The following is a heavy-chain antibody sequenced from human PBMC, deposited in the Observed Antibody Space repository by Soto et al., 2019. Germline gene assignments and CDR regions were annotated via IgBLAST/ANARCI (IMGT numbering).Heavy chain of an antibody. J-gene: IGHJ4*02. CDR2: INHSGST. CDR1: GGSFSGYY. Sequence: SETLSLTCAVYGGSFSGYYWSWIRQPPGKGLEWIGEINHSGSTKYNPSLKSRIRISVDTSKNQFSLNLTSATAADTAVYYCARVSTSASGSYYTLDYWGQGTLVTVSS. V-gene: IGHV4-34*01. CDR3: ARVSTSASGSYYTLDY. D-gene: IGHD3-10*01.